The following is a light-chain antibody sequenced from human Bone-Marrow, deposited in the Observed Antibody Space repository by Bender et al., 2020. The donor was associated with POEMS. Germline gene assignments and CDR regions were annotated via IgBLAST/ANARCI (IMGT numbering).Light chain of an antibody. J-gene: IGLJ3*02. CDR2: SSH. Sequence: QSVVTQPPSASVTPGQRVTISCSGGSSNIGAHAVNWYQHLPGTAPKLLIYSSHRRPSEVPDRFSGSRSGTSASLAISGLQSEDEADYYCAVWDDSLNGWVFGGGTKLTVL. CDR3: AVWDDSLNGWV. CDR1: SSNIGAHA. V-gene: IGLV1-44*01.